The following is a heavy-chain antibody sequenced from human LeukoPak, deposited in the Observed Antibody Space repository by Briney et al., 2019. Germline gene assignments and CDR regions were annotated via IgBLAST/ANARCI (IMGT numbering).Heavy chain of an antibody. J-gene: IGHJ4*02. Sequence: ASVKVSCKASGYTFTGYYMHWVRQAPGQGLEWMGWINPNSGDTNFAQKFQGRVTMTRDTSINTAYMELSRLRSDDTAVYYWARDVWGVGAPRLDYWGQGTLVTVSS. CDR3: ARDVWGVGAPRLDY. D-gene: IGHD3-16*01. V-gene: IGHV1-2*02. CDR1: GYTFTGYY. CDR2: INPNSGDT.